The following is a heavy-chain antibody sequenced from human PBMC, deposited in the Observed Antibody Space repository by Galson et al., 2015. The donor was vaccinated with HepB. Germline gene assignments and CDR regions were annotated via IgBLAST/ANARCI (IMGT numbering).Heavy chain of an antibody. CDR2: INAGNVNT. J-gene: IGHJ4*02. D-gene: IGHD2/OR15-2a*01. CDR1: GYTFSSYT. V-gene: IGHV1-3*01. Sequence: SVKVSCKASGYTFSSYTMHWVRQAPGQRLEWIGWINAGNVNTKYSQKFQGRVTITRDTSASSVYLELSSLRAEDTAMYYCARESMAAYYFDYWGQGTLVTVSS. CDR3: ARESMAAYYFDY.